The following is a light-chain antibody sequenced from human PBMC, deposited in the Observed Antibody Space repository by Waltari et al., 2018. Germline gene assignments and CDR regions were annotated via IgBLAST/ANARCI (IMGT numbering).Light chain of an antibody. V-gene: IGLV4-69*01. CDR3: QTWGSDIVV. CDR1: SGHTTFA. CDR2: VNGDVSH. Sequence: QLVVTQSPSASASLGASVKFTCTLSSGHTTFAIAWHQQQLQKGPRYLMTVNGDVSHRKGDGIPDRFSGSSSGPDRYLTVSSLQSEDEADYYCQTWGSDIVVFGGGTKLTVL. J-gene: IGLJ2*01.